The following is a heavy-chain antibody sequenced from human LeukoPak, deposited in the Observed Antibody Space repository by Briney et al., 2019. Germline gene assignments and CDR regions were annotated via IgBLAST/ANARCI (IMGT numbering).Heavy chain of an antibody. J-gene: IGHJ4*02. V-gene: IGHV4-34*01. Sequence: SETLSLTCAVYGGSFSGYYWSWIRQPPGKGLEWIGEINHSGSTNYNPSLKSRVTISVDTSKNQFSLKLSSVTAADTAVYYCARGYSSSWYDSFDYWSQGTLVTVSS. CDR3: ARGYSSSWYDSFDY. CDR1: GGSFSGYY. D-gene: IGHD6-13*01. CDR2: INHSGST.